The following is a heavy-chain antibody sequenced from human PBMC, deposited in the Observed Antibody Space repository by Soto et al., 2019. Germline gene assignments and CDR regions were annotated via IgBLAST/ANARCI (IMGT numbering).Heavy chain of an antibody. D-gene: IGHD3-9*01. CDR3: ARTTFYDIFTAYYSLFDY. Sequence: QVQLQESGPGLVKPSQTLTLTCTVSGGSIISGGYYWSWIRQHQGKGLEWIGHISDSGSTYYNPSLKSRVTLSVDTSMNHFSLKLSAVTAADTAVYYCARTTFYDIFTAYYSLFDYWGQGTLVTVSS. CDR2: ISDSGST. CDR1: GGSIISGGYY. V-gene: IGHV4-31*03. J-gene: IGHJ4*02.